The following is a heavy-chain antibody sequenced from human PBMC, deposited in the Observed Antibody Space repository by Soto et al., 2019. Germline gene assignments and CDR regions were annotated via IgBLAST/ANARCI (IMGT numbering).Heavy chain of an antibody. CDR1: GYTFTNYG. CDR2: IIPIFGTA. J-gene: IGHJ3*02. Sequence: ASVKVSCKTSGYTFTNYGISWVRQAPGQGLEWMGGIIPIFGTANYAQKFQGRVTITADKSTSTAYMELSSLKASDTAMYYCARHYIPNIAVAGTWAFDIWGQGTMVTVSS. CDR3: ARHYIPNIAVAGTWAFDI. D-gene: IGHD6-19*01. V-gene: IGHV1-69*06.